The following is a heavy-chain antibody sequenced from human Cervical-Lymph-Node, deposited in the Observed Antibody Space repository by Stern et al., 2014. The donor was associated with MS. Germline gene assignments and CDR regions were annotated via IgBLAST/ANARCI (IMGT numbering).Heavy chain of an antibody. D-gene: IGHD1-26*01. CDR1: GFTFSSYG. Sequence: MQLVESGGGVVQPGRSLRLSCAASGFTFSSYGMHWVRQAPGKGLGWVAVIWYDGSNKYYADSVKGRFTISRDNSKNTLYLQMNSLRAEDTAVYYCARDRGWERDAFDIWGQGTMVTVSS. V-gene: IGHV3-33*01. CDR2: IWYDGSNK. J-gene: IGHJ3*02. CDR3: ARDRGWERDAFDI.